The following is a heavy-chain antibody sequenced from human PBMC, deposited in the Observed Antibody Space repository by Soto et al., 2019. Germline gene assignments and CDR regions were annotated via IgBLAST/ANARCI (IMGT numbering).Heavy chain of an antibody. D-gene: IGHD3-3*01. Sequence: SETLSLTCAVYGGSFSGYYWSWIRQPPGKGLEWIGEINHSGSTNYNPSLKSRVTISVDTSKNQFALMLSSVTAADTAVYYCARLYLDFWSGYHHPGYYYYXDVWGKGTTVTASS. CDR2: INHSGST. J-gene: IGHJ6*03. CDR1: GGSFSGYY. V-gene: IGHV4-34*01. CDR3: ARLYLDFWSGYHHPGYYYYXDV.